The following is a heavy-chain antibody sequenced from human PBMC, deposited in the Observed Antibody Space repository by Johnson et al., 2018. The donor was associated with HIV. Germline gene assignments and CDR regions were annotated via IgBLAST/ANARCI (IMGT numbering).Heavy chain of an antibody. D-gene: IGHD3/OR15-3a*01. CDR3: AVGLNTDAFDI. Sequence: QVQLVESGRGVVQPGRSLRLSCAASGFTFSSYAMHWVRQAPGKGLEWVAIIWPDGSNRYYADSVKGRFTISRDNSKNTLNLQMNSLRAEDTAVYYCAVGLNTDAFDIWGQGTMVTVSS. CDR2: IWPDGSNR. V-gene: IGHV3-30*04. CDR1: GFTFSSYA. J-gene: IGHJ3*02.